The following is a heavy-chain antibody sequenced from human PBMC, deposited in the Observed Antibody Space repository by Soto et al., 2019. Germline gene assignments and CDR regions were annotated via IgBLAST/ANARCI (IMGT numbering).Heavy chain of an antibody. V-gene: IGHV3-23*01. CDR1: EFTFSNYV. D-gene: IGHD2-2*01. J-gene: IGHJ4*02. CDR3: VRGRVASPSLPGLYYFDF. CDR2: VTAGGGIT. Sequence: EVQLLESGGGLVQPGGSLRLSCAASEFTFSNYVMSWVRQAPGKGLAWVSVVTAGGGITYHADSVKGRFTISRDNAKNTLYLQRNSLRVEDTAVYYCVRGRVASPSLPGLYYFDFWGQGTLVTVSS.